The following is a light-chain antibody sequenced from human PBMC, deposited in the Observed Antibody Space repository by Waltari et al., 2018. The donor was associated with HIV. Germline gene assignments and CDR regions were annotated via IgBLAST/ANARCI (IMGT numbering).Light chain of an antibody. CDR1: NIGSKS. V-gene: IGLV3-21*04. CDR2: DDN. J-gene: IGLJ3*02. Sequence: SYVLTQPPSVSVDPGETARITCGGTNIGSKSVQWYQQTPGQAPVLVIYDDNDRPSGIPGRFSGSSSGNTATLTISRVEAGDEADYYCQVWDTTTDQWVFGGGTELAVL. CDR3: QVWDTTTDQWV.